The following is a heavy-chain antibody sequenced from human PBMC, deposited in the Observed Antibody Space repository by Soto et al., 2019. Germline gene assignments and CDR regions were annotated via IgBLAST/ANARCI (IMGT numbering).Heavy chain of an antibody. D-gene: IGHD6-13*01. CDR3: ASVHSSSWLDY. Sequence: SEILSLTCTVSGGSISSSSYYWGWIRQPPGKGLEWIGSIYYSGSTYYNPSLKSRVTISVDTSKNQFSLKLSSVTAADTAVYYCASVHSSSWLDYWGQGTLVTVSS. CDR2: IYYSGST. V-gene: IGHV4-39*01. J-gene: IGHJ4*02. CDR1: GGSISSSSYY.